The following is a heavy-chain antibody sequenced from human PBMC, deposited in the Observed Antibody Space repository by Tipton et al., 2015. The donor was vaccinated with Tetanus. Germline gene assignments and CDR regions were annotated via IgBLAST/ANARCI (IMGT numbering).Heavy chain of an antibody. J-gene: IGHJ3*02. D-gene: IGHD3-22*01. Sequence: TLSLTCAVYGGSFSNDYWSWIRQPPGKGLEWIGSIYYSGSTYYNPSLKSRVTISVDTSKNQFSLKVSSVTAADTAVYCARLSSSANDAHAFDIWGQGTMVTVSS. V-gene: IGHV4-39*01. CDR3: ARLSSSANDAHAFDI. CDR1: GGSFSNDY. CDR2: IYYSGST.